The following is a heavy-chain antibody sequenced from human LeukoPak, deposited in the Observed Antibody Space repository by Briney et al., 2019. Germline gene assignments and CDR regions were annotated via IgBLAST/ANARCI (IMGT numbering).Heavy chain of an antibody. CDR2: IDPSSGST. CDR1: AYTLSSYL. J-gene: IGHJ5*02. V-gene: IGHV1-46*04. Sequence: GASVKVSCKASAYTLSSYLMHWVRQAPGQGLEWMGLIDPSSGSTGYAQKLQGRVTMTRDTSTSTVYMGLSSLRSEDTAVYYCARDLGLRGVTNWFDPWGQGTLVTVSS. CDR3: ARDLGLRGVTNWFDP. D-gene: IGHD3-10*01.